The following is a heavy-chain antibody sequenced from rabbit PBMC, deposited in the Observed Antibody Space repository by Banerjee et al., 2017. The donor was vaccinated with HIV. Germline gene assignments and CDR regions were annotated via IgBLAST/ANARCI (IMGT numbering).Heavy chain of an antibody. D-gene: IGHD1-1*01. V-gene: IGHV1S40*01. CDR2: IDGGSSGST. Sequence: QSLEESGGGLVQPEGSLTLTCTASGFSFSSSYYMCWVRQAPGKGLEWIGYIDGGSSGSTYYASWAKGRFTISKTSSTTVTLQMTSLTAADTATYFCARSSSSGYYIPLKLWGPGTLVTVS. CDR1: GFSFSSSYY. J-gene: IGHJ4*01. CDR3: ARSSSSGYYIPLKL.